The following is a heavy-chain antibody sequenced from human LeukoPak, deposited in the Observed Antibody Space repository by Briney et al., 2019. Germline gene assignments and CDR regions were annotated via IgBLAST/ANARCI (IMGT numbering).Heavy chain of an antibody. CDR2: INPSGGST. V-gene: IGHV1-46*01. D-gene: IGHD3-16*01. CDR1: GYAFTRHY. J-gene: IGHJ4*02. Sequence: ASVKVSCKASGYAFTRHYIHWVRQAPGQGLECMGIINPSGGSTSYAQKFQGRVTITADKSTRTAYMELSSLRSEDTAVYYCARDNDSRDPPHFDYWGQGTLVTVSS. CDR3: ARDNDSRDPPHFDY.